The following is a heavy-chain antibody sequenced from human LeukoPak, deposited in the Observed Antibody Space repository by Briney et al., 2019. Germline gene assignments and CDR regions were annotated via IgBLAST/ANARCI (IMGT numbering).Heavy chain of an antibody. CDR2: NYYSGST. Sequence: SETLSLTCTVSGGSISSGDYYWSWIRQPPGKGLEWIGYNYYSGSTYYNPSLKSRVTISVDTSKNQFSLKLSSVTAADTAVYYCARVGRLQALTADYYYYYMDVWGKGTTVTVSS. J-gene: IGHJ6*03. CDR1: GGSISSGDYY. D-gene: IGHD4-11*01. V-gene: IGHV4-30-4*08. CDR3: ARVGRLQALTADYYYYYMDV.